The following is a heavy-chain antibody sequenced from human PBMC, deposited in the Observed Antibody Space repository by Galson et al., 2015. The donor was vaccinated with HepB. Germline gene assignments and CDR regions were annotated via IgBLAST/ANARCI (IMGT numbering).Heavy chain of an antibody. V-gene: IGHV3-30*03. D-gene: IGHD3-22*01. J-gene: IGHJ4*02. Sequence: SLRLSCAASGFTFSSYGMHWVRQAPGKGLEWVAVISYDGSNKYYADSVKGRFTISRDNSKNTLYLQMNSLRAEDTAVYYCSAGSSGQALDYWGQGTLVTVSS. CDR1: GFTFSSYG. CDR2: ISYDGSNK. CDR3: SAGSSGQALDY.